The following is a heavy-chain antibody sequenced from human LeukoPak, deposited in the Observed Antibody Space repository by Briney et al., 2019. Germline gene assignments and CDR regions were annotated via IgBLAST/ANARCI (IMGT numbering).Heavy chain of an antibody. J-gene: IGHJ4*02. D-gene: IGHD5-24*01. CDR3: ARSPSRDGYNNLILFEN. CDR2: IYYSGST. CDR1: GGSISNYY. Sequence: PSETLSLTCTVSGGSISNYYWSWIRQPPGKGLERIGYIYYSGSTDYNPSLKSRVTISVDTSENHFSLMLTFVTAADTAVYYCARSPSRDGYNNLILFENWGQGTLVTVSS. V-gene: IGHV4-59*08.